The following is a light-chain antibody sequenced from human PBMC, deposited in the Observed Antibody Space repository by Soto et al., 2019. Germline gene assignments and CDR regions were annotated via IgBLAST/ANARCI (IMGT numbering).Light chain of an antibody. CDR3: MQALQTPPT. CDR1: QSLLLSNGYNY. V-gene: IGKV2-28*01. J-gene: IGKJ5*01. CDR2: LGS. Sequence: DIVMTQSPLSLPVTPGEPASISSSSSQSLLLSNGYNYLDWYLQKPGQSPQLLIYLGSNRASGVPDRFSGSGSGTDFTLKISRVEAEDVGVYYCMQALQTPPTFGQGTRLEIK.